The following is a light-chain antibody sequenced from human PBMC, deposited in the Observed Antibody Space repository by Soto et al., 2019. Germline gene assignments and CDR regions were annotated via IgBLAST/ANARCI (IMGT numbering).Light chain of an antibody. V-gene: IGLV2-14*01. CDR2: EVT. CDR3: SSFSSSSTLYV. Sequence: QSALTQPASVSGSPGQSITISCTRTSSDVGGYKYVSWYQQHPGKAPKLMIYEVTNRPSGVSNRFSGSKSGNTASLTVSGLQAEDEADYYCSSFSSSSTLYVFGTGTKLTVL. CDR1: SSDVGGYKY. J-gene: IGLJ1*01.